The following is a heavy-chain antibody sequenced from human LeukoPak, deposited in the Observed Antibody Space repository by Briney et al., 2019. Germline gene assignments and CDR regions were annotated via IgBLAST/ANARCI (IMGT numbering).Heavy chain of an antibody. Sequence: ASVKVSCKASEYTFNDYFMHWVRQAPGKGLEWMGRIDPEDGETKYSEKFQGRITITADTSTDTAYMELSSLRFEDTAVYYCATDHGATGSGRYFDFWGRGTLVTVSS. D-gene: IGHD4/OR15-4a*01. CDR3: ATDHGATGSGRYFDF. V-gene: IGHV1-69-2*01. CDR2: IDPEDGET. J-gene: IGHJ2*01. CDR1: EYTFNDYF.